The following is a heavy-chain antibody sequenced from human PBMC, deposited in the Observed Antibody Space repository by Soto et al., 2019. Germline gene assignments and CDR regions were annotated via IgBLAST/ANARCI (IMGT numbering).Heavy chain of an antibody. CDR1: GYTFTNYW. D-gene: IGHD3-16*01. CDR3: VRPNFGALTHFDL. Sequence: PXESLRLTCQSMGYTFTNYWIGLVLQTPGKGLEWMGIIFPGDSDTRYNPSFEGQVTVSADESISTAYLQWNTLKASDTAMYYCVRPNFGALTHFDLWGQRTLVTVSS. V-gene: IGHV5-51*01. CDR2: IFPGDSDT. J-gene: IGHJ4*02.